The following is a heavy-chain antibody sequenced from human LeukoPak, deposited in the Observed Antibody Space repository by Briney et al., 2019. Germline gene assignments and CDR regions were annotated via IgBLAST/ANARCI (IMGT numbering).Heavy chain of an antibody. D-gene: IGHD3-10*01. CDR2: ISSDGNNE. CDR1: GFTFSRYG. V-gene: IGHV3-30*18. CDR3: AKDLSGRKGSFDY. Sequence: ERSRRLSCAASGFTFSRYGMHWVRQALGKGLEWVALISSDGNNEYYADSVKGRFTISRDNSKNTLFLQMNSLRAEDTAVYYCAKDLSGRKGSFDYWGQGTLVTVSS. J-gene: IGHJ4*02.